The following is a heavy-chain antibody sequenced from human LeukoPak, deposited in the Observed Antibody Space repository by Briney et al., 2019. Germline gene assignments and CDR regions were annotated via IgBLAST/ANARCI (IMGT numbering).Heavy chain of an antibody. J-gene: IGHJ4*02. V-gene: IGHV1-24*01. Sequence: ASVKVSCKVSGYTLTELSMHWVRQAPGKGLEWMGGFDPEDGETIYAQKFQGRVTMTEDTSTDTAYMELSSLRSEDTAVYYCATLGESYGSGAYDYWGQGTLVTVSS. CDR2: FDPEDGET. CDR3: ATLGESYGSGAYDY. CDR1: GYTLTELS. D-gene: IGHD3-10*01.